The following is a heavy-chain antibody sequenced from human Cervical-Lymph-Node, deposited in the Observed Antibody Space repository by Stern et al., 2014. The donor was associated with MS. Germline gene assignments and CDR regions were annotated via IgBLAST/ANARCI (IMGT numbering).Heavy chain of an antibody. V-gene: IGHV1-18*01. CDR1: GYTFTTYG. D-gene: IGHD2-8*01. J-gene: IGHJ4*02. CDR2: ISADSGNT. Sequence: VQLVESGTEVKKPGASVLVSCKASGYTFTTYGITWVRQAPGQGLEWTGWISADSGNTKYAQKFQDRVTMTRDTTTGTAYMEVRSLRSEDTAVYYCARDKMHAFDYWGQGTQVTVPS. CDR3: ARDKMHAFDY.